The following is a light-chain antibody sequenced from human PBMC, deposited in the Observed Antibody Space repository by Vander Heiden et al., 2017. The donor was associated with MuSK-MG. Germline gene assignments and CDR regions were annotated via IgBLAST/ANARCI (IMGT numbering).Light chain of an antibody. J-gene: IGKJ1*01. CDR3: QQAYSPPPWT. Sequence: DIQMTQSPSSLSASVGDRVTITCRASQTISRSLNWYQQQPGEAPNLLIYSASSLQSGVPSRFSGSGSCADFTLPISSLQPEDFATYYCQQAYSPPPWTFGRGTKVEIK. CDR2: SAS. V-gene: IGKV1-39*01. CDR1: QTISRS.